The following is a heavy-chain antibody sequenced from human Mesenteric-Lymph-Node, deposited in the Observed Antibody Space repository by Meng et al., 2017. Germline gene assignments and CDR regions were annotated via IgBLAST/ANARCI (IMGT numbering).Heavy chain of an antibody. Sequence: SVNVSRKASGYTFTGYYMQWVRQAPGQGLEWMGRINPNSGGTNYAQKFQGRVTITTDEPTSTAYMELSSLRSEDTAVYYCARTYYDYVWGSYRYEYFDYWGQGTLVTVSS. CDR2: INPNSGGT. D-gene: IGHD3-16*02. J-gene: IGHJ4*02. V-gene: IGHV1-2*06. CDR1: GYTFTGYY. CDR3: ARTYYDYVWGSYRYEYFDY.